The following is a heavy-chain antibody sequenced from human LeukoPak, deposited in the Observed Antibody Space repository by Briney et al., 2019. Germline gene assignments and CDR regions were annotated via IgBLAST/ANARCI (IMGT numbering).Heavy chain of an antibody. J-gene: IGHJ4*02. V-gene: IGHV4-34*01. CDR3: ASIGYDFWSGYLDY. CDR2: INHSGST. CDR1: DDSITMYY. Sequence: PSETLSLTCSVSDDSITMYYWTWIRQPPGKGLEWIGEINHSGSTNYNPSLKSRVTISVDTSKNQFSLKLSSVTAADTAVYYCASIGYDFWSGYLDYWGQGTLVTVSS. D-gene: IGHD3-3*01.